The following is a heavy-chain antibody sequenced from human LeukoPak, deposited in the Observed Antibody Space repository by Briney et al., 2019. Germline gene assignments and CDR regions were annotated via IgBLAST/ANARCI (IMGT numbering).Heavy chain of an antibody. V-gene: IGHV4-39*01. Sequence: SETLSLTCTVSGGSISSSSYYWGWIRQPPGKGLEWIGSIYYSGSTYYNPSLKSRVTISVDTSKNQFSLKLSSVTPADTAVYYCARRGCSGGSCQFDYWGQGTLVTVSS. CDR3: ARRGCSGGSCQFDY. CDR1: GGSISSSSYY. CDR2: IYYSGST. J-gene: IGHJ4*02. D-gene: IGHD2-15*01.